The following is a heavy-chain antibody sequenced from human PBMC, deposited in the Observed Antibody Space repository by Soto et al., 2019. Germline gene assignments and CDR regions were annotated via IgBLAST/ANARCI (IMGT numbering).Heavy chain of an antibody. D-gene: IGHD3-22*01. CDR1: GYSFTSYW. J-gene: IGHJ3*02. CDR3: ARFRITMIVVATYQAFDI. CDR2: IYPDGSDT. Sequence: PGEPLKISGNGSGYSFTSYWIGWVRQMAGKGLAWMGIIYPDGSDTRYSPSFQGQLTISADNSISTAYLQWSSLKASDTAMYYCARFRITMIVVATYQAFDIWGQGTMVTVSS. V-gene: IGHV5-51*01.